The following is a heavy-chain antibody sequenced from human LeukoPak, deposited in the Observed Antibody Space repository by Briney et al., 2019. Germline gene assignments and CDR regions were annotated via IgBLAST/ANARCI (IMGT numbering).Heavy chain of an antibody. CDR1: GFTFSSYA. D-gene: IGHD6-13*01. CDR2: ISGSGGST. Sequence: GSLRLSRAASGFTFSSYAMSWVRQAPGKGLEWVSAISGSGGSTYYADSVKGRFTISRDNSKNTLYLQMNSLRAEDTAVYYCASSPWAATIDYWGQGTLVTVSS. CDR3: ASSPWAATIDY. J-gene: IGHJ4*02. V-gene: IGHV3-23*01.